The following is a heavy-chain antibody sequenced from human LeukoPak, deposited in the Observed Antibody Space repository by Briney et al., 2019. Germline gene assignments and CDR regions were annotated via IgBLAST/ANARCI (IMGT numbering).Heavy chain of an antibody. D-gene: IGHD3-22*01. Sequence: GASVKVSCKASGYTFTSYYMHWVRQAPGQGLEWMGIINPSGGSTSYAQKFQGRVTMTRDTSTSTVYMELSSLRSEDTAVYYCARDPAYYYDSSGYLTLGWFDPWGQGTLVTVSS. CDR2: INPSGGST. J-gene: IGHJ5*02. CDR3: ARDPAYYYDSSGYLTLGWFDP. CDR1: GYTFTSYY. V-gene: IGHV1-46*01.